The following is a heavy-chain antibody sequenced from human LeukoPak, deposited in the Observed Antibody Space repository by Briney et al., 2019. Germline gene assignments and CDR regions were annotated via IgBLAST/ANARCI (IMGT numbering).Heavy chain of an antibody. D-gene: IGHD3-10*01. CDR1: GFTFSSYD. V-gene: IGHV3-48*03. CDR2: ISTSGSTI. Sequence: PGGSLRLSCAASGFTFSSYDMNWLRQAPGKGLEWVSYISTSGSTIYYADSVKGRFTISRDNAKYSLYLRMNSLRAEGTALYYCAKDRRPTVSGGYFDLWGRGTLVIVSS. CDR3: AKDRRPTVSGGYFDL. J-gene: IGHJ2*01.